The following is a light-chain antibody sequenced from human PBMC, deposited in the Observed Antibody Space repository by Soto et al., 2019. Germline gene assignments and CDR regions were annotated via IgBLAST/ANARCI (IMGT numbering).Light chain of an antibody. J-gene: IGLJ2*01. CDR2: EVS. V-gene: IGLV2-14*01. CDR1: GSDVGGYNY. Sequence: QSALTQPASVSGSPGQSITISCTGTGSDVGGYNYVSWYQHHPGKAPKLMIYEVSNRPSGVSNRFSGSKSGNTASLTISGLQAEYEADYYCSSYTSSSTPHVVFGGGTKLTVL. CDR3: SSYTSSSTPHVV.